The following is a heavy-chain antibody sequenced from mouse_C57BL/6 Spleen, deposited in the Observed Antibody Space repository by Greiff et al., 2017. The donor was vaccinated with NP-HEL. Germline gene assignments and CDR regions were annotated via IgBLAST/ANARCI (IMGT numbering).Heavy chain of an antibody. CDR2: IYPGSGST. V-gene: IGHV1-55*01. D-gene: IGHD1-1*01. CDR1: GYTFTSYW. Sequence: QVQLQQPGAELVKPGASVKMSCKASGYTFTSYWITWVKQRPGQGLEWIGDIYPGSGSTNYNEKFKSKATLTVDTSSSTAYMQLSSLTSEDSAVYYCAREEGLITTVGYVDVWGTGTTVTVAS. J-gene: IGHJ1*03. CDR3: AREEGLITTVGYVDV.